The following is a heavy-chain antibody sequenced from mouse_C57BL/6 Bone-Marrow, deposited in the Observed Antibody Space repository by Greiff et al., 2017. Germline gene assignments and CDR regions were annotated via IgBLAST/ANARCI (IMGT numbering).Heavy chain of an antibody. V-gene: IGHV1-22*01. Sequence: EVQLQQSGPELVKPGASVKMSCKASGYTFTDYNMHWVKQSHGKSLEWIGYINPNNGGTSYNQKFKGKATLTVNKSSSTAYMELRSLTSEDSAVYYCAVITTVVAYYFDYWGQGTTLTVSS. J-gene: IGHJ2*01. D-gene: IGHD1-1*01. CDR2: INPNNGGT. CDR3: AVITTVVAYYFDY. CDR1: GYTFTDYN.